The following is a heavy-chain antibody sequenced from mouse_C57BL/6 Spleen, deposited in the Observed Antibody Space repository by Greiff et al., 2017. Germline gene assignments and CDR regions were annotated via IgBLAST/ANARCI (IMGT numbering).Heavy chain of an antibody. CDR1: GFTFSDYG. CDR3: ASDSNYGFAY. J-gene: IGHJ3*01. CDR2: ISSGSSTI. D-gene: IGHD2-5*01. Sequence: EVQLVESGGGLVKPGGSLKLSCAASGFTFSDYGMHWVRQAPEKGLEWVAYISSGSSTIYYADTVKGRFTISRENAKNTLFLQMTSLRSEDTAMYYCASDSNYGFAYWGQGTLVTVSA. V-gene: IGHV5-17*01.